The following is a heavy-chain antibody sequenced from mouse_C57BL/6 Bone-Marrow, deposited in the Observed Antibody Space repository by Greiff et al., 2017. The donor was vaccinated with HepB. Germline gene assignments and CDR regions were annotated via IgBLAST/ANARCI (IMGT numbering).Heavy chain of an antibody. J-gene: IGHJ3*01. CDR2: IHPSDSDT. D-gene: IGHD1-1*01. CDR3: AIDYYGSSYEFAY. V-gene: IGHV1-74*01. CDR1: GYTFTSYW. Sequence: QVHVKQPGAELVKPGASVKVSCKASGYTFTSYWMHWVKQRPGQGLEWIGRIHPSDSDTNYNQKFKGKATLTVDKSSSTAYMQLSSLTSEDSAVYYCAIDYYGSSYEFAYWGQGTLVTVSA.